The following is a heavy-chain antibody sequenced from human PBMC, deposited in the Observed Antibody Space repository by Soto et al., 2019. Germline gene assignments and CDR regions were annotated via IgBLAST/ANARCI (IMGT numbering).Heavy chain of an antibody. J-gene: IGHJ6*03. D-gene: IGHD7-27*01. CDR3: ARVKGGRRGLGLYYYYMDV. Sequence: GGSLRLSCAASGFTFSSYSMNWVRQAPGKGLEWVSSISSSSSYIYYADSVKGRFTISRDNAKNSLYLQMNSLRAEDTAVYYCARVKGGRRGLGLYYYYMDVWGKGTTVTVSS. V-gene: IGHV3-21*01. CDR2: ISSSSSYI. CDR1: GFTFSSYS.